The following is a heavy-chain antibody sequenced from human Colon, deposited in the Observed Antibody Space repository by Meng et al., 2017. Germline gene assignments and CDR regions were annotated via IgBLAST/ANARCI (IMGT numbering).Heavy chain of an antibody. CDR2: IIPMFPKT. J-gene: IGHJ4*02. CDR1: GCSFNTYS. CDR3: TRGLATIPHFDY. V-gene: IGHV1-69*18. D-gene: IGHD5-24*01. Sequence: QVQLVQSGSGGKEPGSAVKVSVNTSGCSFNTYSINWVRQAPKQGLEWMGRIIPMFPKTNYAQKFEGRLTITADESTSTAYMELSILRSEDTAVYYCTRGLATIPHFDYWGQGTLVTVSS.